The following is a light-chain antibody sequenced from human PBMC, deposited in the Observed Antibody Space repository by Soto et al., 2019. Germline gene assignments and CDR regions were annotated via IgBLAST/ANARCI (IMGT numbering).Light chain of an antibody. Sequence: QSVLTQPASVSGSPGQSITISCTGTSGDMGSYNRVSWYQQHPGKAPRLIIYEVTDRPSGGSNRFSGSKSGNTASLTISGLQAEDEAEYYCSSYTNINTRACVFGTGTKVTVL. V-gene: IGLV2-14*01. J-gene: IGLJ1*01. CDR2: EVT. CDR1: SGDMGSYNR. CDR3: SSYTNINTRACV.